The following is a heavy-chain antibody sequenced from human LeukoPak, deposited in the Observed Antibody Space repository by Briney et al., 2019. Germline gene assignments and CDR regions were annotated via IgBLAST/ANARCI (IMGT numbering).Heavy chain of an antibody. Sequence: PGGSLRLSCAASGFTFSSYWMSWVRQAPGKGLEWVANIKQDGSEKYYVDSVKGRFTISRDNAKNSLYLQMNSLRAEDTAVYYCAKDRVAGTTAVVALDGEWYFDLWGRGTLVTVSS. CDR2: IKQDGSEK. CDR3: AKDRVAGTTAVVALDGEWYFDL. CDR1: GFTFSSYW. J-gene: IGHJ2*01. V-gene: IGHV3-7*03. D-gene: IGHD1-7*01.